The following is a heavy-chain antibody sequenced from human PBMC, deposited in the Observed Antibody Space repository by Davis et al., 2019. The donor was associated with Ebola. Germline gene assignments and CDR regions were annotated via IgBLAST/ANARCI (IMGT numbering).Heavy chain of an antibody. CDR2: IITIFGTA. CDR1: GGTFSSYA. V-gene: IGHV1-69*05. D-gene: IGHD5-24*01. Sequence: SVKVSCKASGGTFSSYAISWVRQAPGQGLEWMGGIITIFGTANYAQKLQGRVTMTTDTSTSTAYMELRSLRSDDTAVYYCARDGYRSVWGQGTTVTVSS. J-gene: IGHJ6*02. CDR3: ARDGYRSV.